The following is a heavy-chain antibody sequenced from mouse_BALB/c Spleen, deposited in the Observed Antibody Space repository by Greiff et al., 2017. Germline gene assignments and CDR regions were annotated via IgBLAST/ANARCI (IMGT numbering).Heavy chain of an antibody. CDR3: AKATVGDWYFDV. CDR1: GFTFSSFG. Sequence: DVMLVESGGGLVQPGGSRKLSCAASGFTFSSFGMHWVRQAPEKGLEWVAYISSGSSTIYYADTVKGRFTISRDNPKNTLFLQMTSLRSEDTAMYYCAKATVGDWYFDVWGAGTTVTVSS. CDR2: ISSGSSTI. J-gene: IGHJ1*01. D-gene: IGHD1-1*01. V-gene: IGHV5-17*02.